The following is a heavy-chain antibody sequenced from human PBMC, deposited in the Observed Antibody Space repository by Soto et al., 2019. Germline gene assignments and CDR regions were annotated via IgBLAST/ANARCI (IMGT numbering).Heavy chain of an antibody. CDR3: ARDLGYYDSSGYFDY. V-gene: IGHV3-11*01. D-gene: IGHD3-22*01. CDR2: ISTSGSII. Sequence: GGSLRLSCAASGFTFSDYYMSWIRQAPGKRLEGVSYISTSGSIIYYTDSIKSRFTISSHNAPNSLYLQMNSLSAEDTAVYYCARDLGYYDSSGYFDYWGQGTLVTVSS. CDR1: GFTFSDYY. J-gene: IGHJ4*02.